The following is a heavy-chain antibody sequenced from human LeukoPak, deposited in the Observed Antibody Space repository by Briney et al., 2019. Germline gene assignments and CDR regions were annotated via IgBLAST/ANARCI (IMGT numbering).Heavy chain of an antibody. CDR3: ARDLVYGDYYYYGMDV. J-gene: IGHJ6*02. CDR1: GFTFSSYA. Sequence: GGSLRLSCAASGFTFSSYAMHWVRQAPGKGLEWVAVISYDGSNKYYADSVKGRFTISRDNSKNTLYLQMNSLRAEDTAVYYCARDLVYGDYYYYGMDVWGQGTTVTVS. CDR2: ISYDGSNK. V-gene: IGHV3-30*14. D-gene: IGHD4-17*01.